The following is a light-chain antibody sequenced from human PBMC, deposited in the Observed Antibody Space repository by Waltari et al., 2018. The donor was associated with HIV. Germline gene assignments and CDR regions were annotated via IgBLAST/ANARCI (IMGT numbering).Light chain of an antibody. CDR2: DVS. V-gene: IGLV2-14*03. CDR1: SSDVRGYNY. J-gene: IGLJ2*01. CDR3: SSYTSSSTLG. Sequence: QSALTQPASVAGSPGHSFTISCPGTSSDVRGYNYVSWYQQHPGKAPKLMIYDVSNRPSGVSNRFSGSNAGNTASLTISGLQAEEEADYYCSSYTSSSTLGFGGGTKLTVL.